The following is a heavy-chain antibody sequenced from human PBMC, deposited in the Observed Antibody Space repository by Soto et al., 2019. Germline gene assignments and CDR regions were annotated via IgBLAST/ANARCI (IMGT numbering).Heavy chain of an antibody. CDR1: RFTFSSNA. Sequence: GGSLRLSCAASRFTFSSNAMNWVRQAPGKGLEWVSGISGSGASTYYADSVKGRFTISRDNSKNTLYLQMNSLRADDTAVYYCAKVNTPVIGSYYFMDFWGKGTTVTVSS. J-gene: IGHJ6*03. D-gene: IGHD2-2*02. V-gene: IGHV3-23*01. CDR2: ISGSGAST. CDR3: AKVNTPVIGSYYFMDF.